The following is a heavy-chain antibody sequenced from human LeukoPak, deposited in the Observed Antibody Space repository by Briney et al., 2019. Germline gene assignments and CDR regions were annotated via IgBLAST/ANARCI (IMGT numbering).Heavy chain of an antibody. CDR3: ARLRGGYRLY. CDR1: GFTFSDSE. Sequence: RGSLRLSRAASGFTFSDSEMNCVRPAPRKGLEWGSYISSSGSTIYYADSVKGRVTISRDNAKNSLYLQINSLRAEDTAVYYCARLRGGYRLYWGQGTLVTVSS. D-gene: IGHD5-24*01. V-gene: IGHV3-48*03. CDR2: ISSSGSTI. J-gene: IGHJ4*02.